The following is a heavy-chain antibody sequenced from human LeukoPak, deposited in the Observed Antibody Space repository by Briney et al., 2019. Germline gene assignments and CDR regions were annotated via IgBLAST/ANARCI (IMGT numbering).Heavy chain of an antibody. Sequence: ASVKVSCKASGYTFTSYGISWVRQAPGQGLEWMGWISTFNGNTHYAQNLQGRVTMTTDTSTSTAYMELRSLTSDDTAVYYCARDDRSVDTAMSFQHWGQGTLVTVSS. J-gene: IGHJ1*01. CDR3: ARDDRSVDTAMSFQH. D-gene: IGHD5-18*01. CDR1: GYTFTSYG. CDR2: ISTFNGNT. V-gene: IGHV1-18*01.